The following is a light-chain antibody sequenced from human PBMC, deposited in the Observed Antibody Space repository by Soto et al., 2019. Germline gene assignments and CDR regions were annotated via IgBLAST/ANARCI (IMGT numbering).Light chain of an antibody. CDR1: HSVDSSS. CDR3: QQYGSYPLT. J-gene: IGKJ4*01. V-gene: IGKV3-20*01. CDR2: ETS. Sequence: EVVLTQSPGALSLSPGERATLSCRASHSVDSSSFAWYQQRPGQAPRLLIYETSSRATGIPDRFSGSGSGTDVTLTVSRLEPEDFAVYFCQQYGSYPLTFGGGTKVEIK.